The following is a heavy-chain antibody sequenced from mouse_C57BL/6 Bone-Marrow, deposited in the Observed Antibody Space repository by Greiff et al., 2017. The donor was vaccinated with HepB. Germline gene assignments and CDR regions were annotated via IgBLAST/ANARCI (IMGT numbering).Heavy chain of an antibody. CDR1: GFSFNTYA. CDR2: IRSKSNNYAT. J-gene: IGHJ4*01. Sequence: EVQRVESGGGLVQPKGSLKLSCAASGFSFNTYAMNWVRQAPGKGLEWVARIRSKSNNYATYYADSVKDRFTISRDDSESMLYLQMNNLKTEDTAMYYCCLRGSAMDYWGQGTSVTVSS. V-gene: IGHV10-1*01. D-gene: IGHD1-1*01. CDR3: CLRGSAMDY.